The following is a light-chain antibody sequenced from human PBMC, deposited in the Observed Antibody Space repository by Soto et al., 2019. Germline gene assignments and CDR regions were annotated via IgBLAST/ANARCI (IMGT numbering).Light chain of an antibody. J-gene: IGKJ4*01. CDR3: QKCDSAPLT. V-gene: IGKV1-27*01. Sequence: DIQMTQSPSSLSASVGDRVTITCRASQFISNSLAWYQQKPGKPPKLLIYGASTLQLGVSSRFTGGGSGTDFTLTISSLQPEDVATYYCQKCDSAPLTFGGGTKVDNK. CDR1: QFISNS. CDR2: GAS.